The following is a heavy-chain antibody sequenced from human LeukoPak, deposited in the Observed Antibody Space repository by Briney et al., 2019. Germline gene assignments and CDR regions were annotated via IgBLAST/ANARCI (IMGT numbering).Heavy chain of an antibody. V-gene: IGHV3-53*01. CDR1: GFTVSSNY. Sequence: GGSLRLSCSASGFTVSSNYMVWVRQAPGKGLEWVSVIYSGGSTYYADSVKGRFTISRDNSKNTLYLQMNSLRAEDTAVYYCARVGATTDYYYYMVVWGKGTTVTVSS. J-gene: IGHJ6*03. D-gene: IGHD4-11*01. CDR3: ARVGATTDYYYYMVV. CDR2: IYSGGST.